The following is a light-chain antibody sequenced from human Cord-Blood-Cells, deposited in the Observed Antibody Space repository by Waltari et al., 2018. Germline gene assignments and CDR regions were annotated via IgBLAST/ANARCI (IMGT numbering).Light chain of an antibody. V-gene: IGKV3-11*01. CDR2: DAS. Sequence: IVLTQSPATLPLSPGERATLSCRASQSVSSYLACYQQKPGQAPRLLIYDASNRATGIPARFSGSGSGTDFTLTISSLEPEDFAVYYCQQRSNFTFGPGTKVDIK. J-gene: IGKJ3*01. CDR3: QQRSNFT. CDR1: QSVSSY.